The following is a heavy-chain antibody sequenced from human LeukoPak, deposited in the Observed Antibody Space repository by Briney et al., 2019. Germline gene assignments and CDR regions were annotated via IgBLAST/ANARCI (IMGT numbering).Heavy chain of an antibody. Sequence: PGGSLRLSCAASGFTFDNYAMHWVRQAPGKGLEWVSGISWNRGSIGYADSMKGRFTISRDNAKTSLYLQMNSLRAEDAPWYYCAKDSSPGYSRSGQLDNWFEPWGQGTLVTVSS. CDR3: AKDSSPGYSRSGQLDNWFEP. V-gene: IGHV3-9*01. CDR2: ISWNRGSI. CDR1: GFTFDNYA. D-gene: IGHD6-13*01. J-gene: IGHJ5*02.